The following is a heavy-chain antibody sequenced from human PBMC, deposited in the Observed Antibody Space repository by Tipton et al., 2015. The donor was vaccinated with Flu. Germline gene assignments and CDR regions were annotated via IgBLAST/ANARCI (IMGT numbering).Heavy chain of an antibody. CDR2: ISSSGDKT. J-gene: IGHJ4*02. V-gene: IGHV3-23*01. CDR3: AKDQLVNFYDGVGYYLWASKFDY. Sequence: GSLRLSCAASGFTFSSYVMTWVRQAPGKGLEWVSSISSSGDKTYYADSVKGRFTISRDNSKNTLYLQMNSLRADDTAVYYCAKDQLVNFYDGVGYYLWASKFDYWGQGSLVTVSP. CDR1: GFTFSSYV. D-gene: IGHD3-22*01.